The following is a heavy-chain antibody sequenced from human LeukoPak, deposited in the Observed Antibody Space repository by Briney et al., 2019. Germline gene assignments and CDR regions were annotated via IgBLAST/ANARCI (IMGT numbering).Heavy chain of an antibody. CDR2: IYHSGST. CDR1: GGSISSSNW. D-gene: IGHD5-24*01. J-gene: IGHJ4*02. V-gene: IGHV4-4*02. Sequence: SETLSLTCAVSGGSISSSNWWSWVRQPPGKGLEWIGEIYHSGSTNYNPSLKSRVTISVDKSKNQFSLKLTSVTAADTAVYYCARDRDGYAYSFDYWGQGTLVTVSS. CDR3: ARDRDGYAYSFDY.